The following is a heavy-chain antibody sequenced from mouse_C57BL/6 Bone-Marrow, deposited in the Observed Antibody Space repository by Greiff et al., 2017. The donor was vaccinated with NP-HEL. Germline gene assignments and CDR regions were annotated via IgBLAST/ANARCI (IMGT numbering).Heavy chain of an antibody. Sequence: EVQLQQSGAELVRPGASVKLSCTASGFNIKDDYMHWVKQRPEQGLEWIGWIDPENGDTEYDSKFQGKATITADTSSNTAYLQLSSLTSEDTAVYYCTTSYGSSYWYFDVWGTGTTVTVSS. D-gene: IGHD1-1*01. J-gene: IGHJ1*03. V-gene: IGHV14-4*01. CDR3: TTSYGSSYWYFDV. CDR2: IDPENGDT. CDR1: GFNIKDDY.